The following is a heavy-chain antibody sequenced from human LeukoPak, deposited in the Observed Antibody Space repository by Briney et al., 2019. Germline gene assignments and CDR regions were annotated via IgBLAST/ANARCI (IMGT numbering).Heavy chain of an antibody. CDR1: GFTFSGYD. D-gene: IGHD3-22*01. Sequence: PGGSLRLSCAASGFTFSGYDIHWVRQASGKGLEWVVHIRSKTNNYATADAASVKGRFTFSRDDSKNTAYIQMNSLKTEDTAVYYCTRHNYDRSGYGAFDIWGQGTMVTVSS. V-gene: IGHV3-73*01. J-gene: IGHJ3*02. CDR2: IRSKTNNYAT. CDR3: TRHNYDRSGYGAFDI.